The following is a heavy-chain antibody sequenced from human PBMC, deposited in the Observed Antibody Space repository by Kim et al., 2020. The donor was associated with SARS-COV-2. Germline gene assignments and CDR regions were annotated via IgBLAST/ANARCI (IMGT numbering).Heavy chain of an antibody. J-gene: IGHJ4*02. CDR1: GYTFTSYG. CDR3: ARYSLRGIVVVPAAEELFDY. V-gene: IGHV1-18*01. CDR2: ISAYNGNT. Sequence: ASVKVSCKASGYTFTSYGISWVRQAPGQGLEWMGWISAYNGNTNYAQKLQGRVTMTTDTSTSTAYMELRSLRSDDTAVYYCARYSLRGIVVVPAAEELFDYWGQGTLVTVSS. D-gene: IGHD2-2*01.